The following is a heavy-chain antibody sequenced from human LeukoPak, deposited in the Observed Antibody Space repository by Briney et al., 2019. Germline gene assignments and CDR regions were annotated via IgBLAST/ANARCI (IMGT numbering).Heavy chain of an antibody. Sequence: SQTLSLTCAISGDSVSSNSAVWNWIRQSPSRGLEWLGRTYYRSRWYNDYAVSVKSRISVNPDTSKNQFSLQLNSVTPEDTAVYYCTRGGAAAGFDFWGQGTLVTVSS. CDR3: TRGGAAAGFDF. J-gene: IGHJ4*02. D-gene: IGHD6-13*01. V-gene: IGHV6-1*01. CDR2: TYYRSRWYN. CDR1: GDSVSSNSAV.